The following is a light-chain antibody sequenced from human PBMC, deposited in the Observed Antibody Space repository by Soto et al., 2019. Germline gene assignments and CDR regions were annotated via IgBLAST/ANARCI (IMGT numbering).Light chain of an antibody. Sequence: IVLTQSPATLSLSPGERATLSCRASQSVNSYLAWYQQKPGQAPRLLIYDASDRATGIPARFSGSGSGTDITLTISSLEPDDFAVYYCQQRSNWPLTFGGGTKVEIK. CDR3: QQRSNWPLT. CDR2: DAS. CDR1: QSVNSY. V-gene: IGKV3-11*01. J-gene: IGKJ4*01.